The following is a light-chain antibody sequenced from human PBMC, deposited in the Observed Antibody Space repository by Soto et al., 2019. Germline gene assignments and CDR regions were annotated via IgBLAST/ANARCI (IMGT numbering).Light chain of an antibody. CDR2: AAS. CDR1: QSVSSSY. V-gene: IGKV3-20*01. CDR3: QHYYGYSPT. J-gene: IGKJ4*01. Sequence: EIVLTQSPGTLSLSPGERATLSCRASQSVSSSYLGWYQQKPGQAPRLLIYAASSRATGIPDRFSGSGSGTDFTLTISSLQPDDVANYYCQHYYGYSPTFGGGTKVEIK.